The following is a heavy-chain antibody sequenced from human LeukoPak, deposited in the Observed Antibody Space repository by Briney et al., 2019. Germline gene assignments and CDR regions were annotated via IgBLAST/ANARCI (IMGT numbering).Heavy chain of an antibody. D-gene: IGHD6-13*01. CDR3: ARGILRQQLVHTY. CDR2: MNPNSGNT. Sequence: ASVKVSCKATGYTFTSNDINWVRQATGQGLEWVGWMNPNSGNTGYAQKFQGRVTMTRNTSISTAYMELSSLRSEDTAVYYCARGILRQQLVHTYWGQGTLVTVSS. V-gene: IGHV1-8*01. J-gene: IGHJ4*02. CDR1: GYTFTSND.